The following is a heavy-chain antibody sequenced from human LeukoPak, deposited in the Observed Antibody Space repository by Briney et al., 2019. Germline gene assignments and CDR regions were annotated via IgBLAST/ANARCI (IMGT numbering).Heavy chain of an antibody. Sequence: KPSETLSLTCTVSGGSISSYYWSWIRQPAGKGLEWIGRIYTSGSTNYNPSPKSRVTMSVDTSKNQFSLKLSSVTAADTAVYYCARDYLYYDFWSGYRYDAFDIWGQGTMVTVSS. CDR2: IYTSGST. CDR1: GGSISSYY. CDR3: ARDYLYYDFWSGYRYDAFDI. V-gene: IGHV4-4*07. D-gene: IGHD3-3*01. J-gene: IGHJ3*02.